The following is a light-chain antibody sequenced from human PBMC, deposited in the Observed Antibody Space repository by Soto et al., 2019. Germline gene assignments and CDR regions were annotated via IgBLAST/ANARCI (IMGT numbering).Light chain of an antibody. CDR3: CSYVGATTYV. CDR1: SSNIGGYNV. Sequence: QSVLTQPASVSGSPGQSITISCSGTSSNIGGYNVVSWYQQHPGKAPKVIVYEGIKRPSGVSDRFSGSTSGNTASLTISGLQAEDEAEYYCCSYVGATTYVFGSGT. J-gene: IGLJ1*01. CDR2: EGI. V-gene: IGLV2-23*01.